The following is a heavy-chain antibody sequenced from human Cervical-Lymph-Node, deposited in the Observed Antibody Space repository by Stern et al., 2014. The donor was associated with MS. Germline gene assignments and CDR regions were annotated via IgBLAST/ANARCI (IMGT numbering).Heavy chain of an antibody. CDR3: ARDQIPYYYYGMDV. V-gene: IGHV1-69*01. D-gene: IGHD2-2*02. CDR1: GGTFSSHA. CDR2: VIPIFGTV. J-gene: IGHJ6*02. Sequence: VQLAESGAEANNPGSSLKVSCQTSGGTFSSHAINWVRQAPRQGLEWMGGVIPIFGTVDYAQKFQGRLTITADESTNTAYMELSSLRSEDTAVYYCARDQIPYYYYGMDVWGQGTTVTVSS.